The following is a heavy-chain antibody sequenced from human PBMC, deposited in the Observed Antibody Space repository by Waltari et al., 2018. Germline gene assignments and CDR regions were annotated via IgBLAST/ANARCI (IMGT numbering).Heavy chain of an antibody. V-gene: IGHV3-30*01. D-gene: IGHD5-12*01. CDR3: ARMDIVATIFDD. J-gene: IGHJ4*02. CDR1: GFTFTSYA. Sequence: QVQLVESGGSVVQPGRSLRLSCAASGFTFTSYALNWVRQAPGKGLEWVALISFDGSSKYYADSVKGRFTISRDNSRNTLHLQMNSLRTEDTAVYYCARMDIVATIFDDWGQGTLVTVSS. CDR2: ISFDGSSK.